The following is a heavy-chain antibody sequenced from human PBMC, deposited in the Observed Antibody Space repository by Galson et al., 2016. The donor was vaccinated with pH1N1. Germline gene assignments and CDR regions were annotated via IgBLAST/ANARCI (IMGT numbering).Heavy chain of an antibody. V-gene: IGHV5-51*01. J-gene: IGHJ5*01. CDR2: IYPDDSDT. Sequence: QSGAEVKKPGGSLKISCKGSGYEFGRYWIVWVRQMPGKGLEYMGTIYPDDSDTRYHPAFQGQVIISGDRSINAVYLQWSSLKASDSGIYYCARRTISARPGWFDSWGQGTLVTVSS. D-gene: IGHD6-6*01. CDR1: GYEFGRYW. CDR3: ARRTISARPGWFDS.